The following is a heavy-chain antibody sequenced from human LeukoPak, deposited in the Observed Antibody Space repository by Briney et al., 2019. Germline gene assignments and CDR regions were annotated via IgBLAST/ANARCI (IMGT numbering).Heavy chain of an antibody. CDR1: GFTFSGFS. J-gene: IGHJ4*02. Sequence: GGSLRLSGAASGFTFSGFSMNWVRQPPGKGLEWLSYISSSSSTIYYADSVKGRFTISRDNAKNSLYLQMNSLRVEDTAVYYCARGEWEQDYWGQGTLVTVSS. V-gene: IGHV3-48*04. CDR3: ARGEWEQDY. D-gene: IGHD1-26*01. CDR2: ISSSSSTI.